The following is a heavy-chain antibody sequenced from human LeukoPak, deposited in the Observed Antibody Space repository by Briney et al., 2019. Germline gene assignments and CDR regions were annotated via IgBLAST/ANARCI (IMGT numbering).Heavy chain of an antibody. CDR2: ISNNGGGT. CDR3: AREHYGGNDY. J-gene: IGHJ4*02. CDR1: GFTFSNYV. Sequence: GESLKISCAASGFTFSNYVMHWVRQAPGKGLESVSAISNNGGGTYYANSVKGRFTISRDNSKNTLYLQMGNLRAEDMAVYYCAREHYGGNDYWGQGTLVTVSS. V-gene: IGHV3-64*01. D-gene: IGHD4-23*01.